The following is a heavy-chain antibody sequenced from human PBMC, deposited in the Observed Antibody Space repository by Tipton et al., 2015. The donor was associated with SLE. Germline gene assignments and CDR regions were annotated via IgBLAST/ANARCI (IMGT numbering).Heavy chain of an antibody. J-gene: IGHJ5*02. CDR3: ARALGGRCSGGNCYSLFDP. CDR2: VYHSGST. Sequence: TLSLTCTVSGGSIGGYYWSWIRQPPGKGLEWIGNVYHSGSTYYNPSLKRRVTILVETSKNQFSLRLLSVTAADTAVYYCARALGGRCSGGNCYSLFDPWGQGTLVTVSS. CDR1: GGSIGGYY. D-gene: IGHD2-15*01. V-gene: IGHV4-59*12.